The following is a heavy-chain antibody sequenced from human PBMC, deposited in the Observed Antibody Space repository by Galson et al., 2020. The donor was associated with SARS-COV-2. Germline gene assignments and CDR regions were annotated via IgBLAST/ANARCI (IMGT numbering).Heavy chain of an antibody. CDR2: ISYDGSNK. D-gene: IGHD1-26*01. J-gene: IGHJ3*02. V-gene: IGHV3-30*04. CDR3: ARSFSGSYLSAFDI. CDR1: GFTFSSYA. Sequence: GGSLRLTCTASGFTFSSYAMHWVRQAPGKGLEWVAVISYDGSNKYYADSVKGRFTISRDNSKNTLYLQMNSLRPEDTAVYYCARSFSGSYLSAFDIWGQGTRVTVSS.